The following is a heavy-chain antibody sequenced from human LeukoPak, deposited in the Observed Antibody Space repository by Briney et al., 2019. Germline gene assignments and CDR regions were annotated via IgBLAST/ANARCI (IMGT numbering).Heavy chain of an antibody. V-gene: IGHV3-9*01. Sequence: PGGSLRLSCAASGFTFDDYAMHWVRQAPGKGLEWVSGISWNSGSIGYADSVKGRFTISRDNAKNSLYLQMNSLRAEDTALYYCAKDLGGVATKTGIAAAGFGQATRYYFDYWGQGTLVTVSS. CDR3: AKDLGGVATKTGIAAAGFGQATRYYFDY. CDR2: ISWNSGSI. D-gene: IGHD6-13*01. CDR1: GFTFDDYA. J-gene: IGHJ4*02.